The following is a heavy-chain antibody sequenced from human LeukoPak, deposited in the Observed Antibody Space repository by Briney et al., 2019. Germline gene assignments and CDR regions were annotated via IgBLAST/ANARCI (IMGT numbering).Heavy chain of an antibody. Sequence: SETLSLTCTVSGGSIGSYYWSWIRQPAGKGLEWIGRIYTSGSTNYNPSLKSRVTMSVDTSKNQFSLKLSSVTAADTAVYCCARGGVTGDRGNDYWGQGTVVTVSS. J-gene: IGHJ4*02. CDR2: IYTSGST. CDR1: GGSIGSYY. CDR3: ARGGVTGDRGNDY. D-gene: IGHD7-27*01. V-gene: IGHV4-4*07.